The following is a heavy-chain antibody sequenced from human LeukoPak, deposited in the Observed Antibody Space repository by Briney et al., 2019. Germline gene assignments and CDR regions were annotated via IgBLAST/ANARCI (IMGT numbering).Heavy chain of an antibody. CDR3: ARGCGGDCYRRGLGAFDI. J-gene: IGHJ3*02. Sequence: ASVKVSCKASGYTFTSYYMHWVRQAPGQGLEWMGIINPSGGSTSYAQKFQGRVTMTRDTSTSTVYMELSSLRSEDTAVYYCARGCGGDCYRRGLGAFDIWGQGTMVTVSS. V-gene: IGHV1-46*03. CDR2: INPSGGST. CDR1: GYTFTSYY. D-gene: IGHD2-21*01.